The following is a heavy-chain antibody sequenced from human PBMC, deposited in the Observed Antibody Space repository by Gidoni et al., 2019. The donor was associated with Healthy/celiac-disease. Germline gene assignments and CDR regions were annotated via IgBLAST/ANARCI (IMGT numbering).Heavy chain of an antibody. CDR3: ARDRGDIVVVVAAKIYYYYGMDV. Sequence: QVQLVESGGGVVQPGRSLRLSCAASGFTFSSYAMHWFRQATGKGLEWVAVISYDGSNKYYADSVKGRFTISRDNSKNTLYLQMNSLRAEDTAVYYCARDRGDIVVVVAAKIYYYYGMDVWGQGTTVTVSS. CDR2: ISYDGSNK. J-gene: IGHJ6*02. D-gene: IGHD2-15*01. V-gene: IGHV3-30-3*01. CDR1: GFTFSSYA.